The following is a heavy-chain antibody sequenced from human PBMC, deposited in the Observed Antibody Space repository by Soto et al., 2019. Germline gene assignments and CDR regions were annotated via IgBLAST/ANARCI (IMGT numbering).Heavy chain of an antibody. J-gene: IGHJ6*02. CDR1: GYTLTELS. CDR2: FDPEDGET. Sequence: ASVKVSCKVSGYTLTELSMHWVRQAPGKGLEWMGGFDPEDGETIYAQKFQGRVTMTEDTSTDTAYMELSSLRSEDTAVYYCATVSMCSGGSFYMCCYGRDVWGQGTTVTVSS. CDR3: ATVSMCSGGSFYMCCYGRDV. V-gene: IGHV1-24*01. D-gene: IGHD2-15*01.